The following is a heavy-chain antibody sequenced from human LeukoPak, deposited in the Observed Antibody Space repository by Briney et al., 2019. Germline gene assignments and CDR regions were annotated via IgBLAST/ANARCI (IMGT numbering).Heavy chain of an antibody. J-gene: IGHJ4*02. D-gene: IGHD2-2*01. CDR3: ARDCSSTSCVGRFDY. V-gene: IGHV1-46*01. CDR2: INPSGGST. Sequence: GASVKVSCKASGYTFTTYGISWVRQAPGQGLDWMGIINPSGGSTSYAQKFQGRVTMSRDMSTSRVYMELSSLRSEDTAVYYCARDCSSTSCVGRFDYWGQGTLVTVSS. CDR1: GYTFTTYG.